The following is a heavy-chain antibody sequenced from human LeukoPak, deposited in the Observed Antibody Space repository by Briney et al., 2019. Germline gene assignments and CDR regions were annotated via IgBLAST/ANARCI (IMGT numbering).Heavy chain of an antibody. CDR3: ASPLMGGLMGSAMVNYFDY. CDR2: ISSSSSHI. J-gene: IGHJ4*02. Sequence: GGSLRLSCAASGFTFSSYSMNWVRQAPGKGLEWVSSISSSSSHIYYADSVKGRFTISRDNAKNSLYLQMNSLRAEDTAVYYCASPLMGGLMGSAMVNYFDYWGQGTLVTVSS. D-gene: IGHD5-18*01. V-gene: IGHV3-21*01. CDR1: GFTFSSYS.